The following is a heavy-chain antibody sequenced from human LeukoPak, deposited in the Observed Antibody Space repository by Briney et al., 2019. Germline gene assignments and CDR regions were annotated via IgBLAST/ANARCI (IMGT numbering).Heavy chain of an antibody. D-gene: IGHD1-26*01. J-gene: IGHJ4*02. CDR3: ARVGGATAVTMYFEY. CDR1: GFPFSNYC. V-gene: IGHV3-30*03. CDR2: ISYDGNNE. Sequence: PGGSLRLSCAASGFPFSNYCMHWVRQAPGKGLEWVAVISYDGNNEYYAYSVEGCFPTCSDTYNNTLYLQINSLGAEDTAVYYCARVGGATAVTMYFEYWGQGTLVTVTS.